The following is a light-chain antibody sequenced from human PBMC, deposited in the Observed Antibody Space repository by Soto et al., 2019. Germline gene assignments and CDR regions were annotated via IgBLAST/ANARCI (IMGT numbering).Light chain of an antibody. CDR1: QSVSSYY. Sequence: EIVLTQSPGTLSLSPGERATLSCRASQSVSSYYLAWYQQKPGQAPRLLIYAASSRATGIPDRFSGSGSGTAFTLTISRLEPEDFAVYYCQQYGSSPPYTFGQGTKLEIK. V-gene: IGKV3-20*01. CDR2: AAS. CDR3: QQYGSSPPYT. J-gene: IGKJ2*01.